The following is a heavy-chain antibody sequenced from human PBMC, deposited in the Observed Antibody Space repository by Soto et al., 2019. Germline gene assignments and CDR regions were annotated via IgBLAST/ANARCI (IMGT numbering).Heavy chain of an antibody. CDR1: NGSMNDYF. CDR2: IYNTRST. CDR3: ARGHRIYSSSLFFYGLDV. J-gene: IGHJ6*02. D-gene: IGHD6-13*01. Sequence: SETLSLTCTVSNGSMNDYFWSWIRQPPGKGLEWIGYIYNTRSTHYNPSLKTRVTMSLDPSSNQISLDITSVTAADTAMYFCARGHRIYSSSLFFYGLDVWGQGTTVTVSS. V-gene: IGHV4-59*12.